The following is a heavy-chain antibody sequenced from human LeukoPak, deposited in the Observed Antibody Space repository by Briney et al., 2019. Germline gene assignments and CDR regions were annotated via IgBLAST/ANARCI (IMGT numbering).Heavy chain of an antibody. V-gene: IGHV3-30*01. CDR1: GFTFNTYP. CDR3: ARDAISWGSGAYCDC. J-gene: IGHJ4*02. D-gene: IGHD3-10*01. Sequence: ETSLRLSCAASGFTFNTYPMHWVRQAPGKGLEWVAVISADGSNKNYADSVKGRFAISRDNSWNMLYLQMNSLREEDTAVYYCARDAISWGSGAYCDCWGQGALVTLSS. CDR2: ISADGSNK.